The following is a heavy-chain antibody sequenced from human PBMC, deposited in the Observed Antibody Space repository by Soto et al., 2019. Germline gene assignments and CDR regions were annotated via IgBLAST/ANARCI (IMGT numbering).Heavy chain of an antibody. D-gene: IGHD6-13*01. V-gene: IGHV4-34*01. CDR3: ARGKGSSWYRSNWFDP. J-gene: IGHJ5*02. CDR1: GGSFSGYY. CDR2: INHSGST. Sequence: SETLSLTCAVYGGSFSGYYWSWIRQPPGKGLEWIGEINHSGSTNYNPSLKSRVTISVDTSKNQFSLKLSSVTAADTAVYYCARGKGSSWYRSNWFDPWGQGTLVTVSS.